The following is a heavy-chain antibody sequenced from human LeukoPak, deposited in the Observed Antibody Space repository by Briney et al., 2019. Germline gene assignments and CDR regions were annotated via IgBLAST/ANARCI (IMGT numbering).Heavy chain of an antibody. CDR2: IEQDGSDI. V-gene: IGHV3-7*01. D-gene: IGHD1-26*01. Sequence: GGSLRLSCAASGFTLSDYWMSWFRQAPGKGPERVASIEQDGSDIQYVDFVKGRFTISRDNGKNSVYLQMNSLRVEDTAVYYCARVTPWGYFDYWGQGTLVSVS. CDR3: ARVTPWGYFDY. J-gene: IGHJ4*02. CDR1: GFTLSDYW.